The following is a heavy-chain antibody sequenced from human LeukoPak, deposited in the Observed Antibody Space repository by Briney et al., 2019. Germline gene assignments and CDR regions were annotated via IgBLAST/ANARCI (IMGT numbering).Heavy chain of an antibody. D-gene: IGHD2-15*01. CDR2: ISVSGNT. Sequence: GGSLRLSCAASGFTFSSYGMSWVRQGPGKGLEWVSAISVSGNTYHADSVKGRFTISRDSYKNTLYLQMNSLRAEDAAVYYCAKAPVTTCSGAYCYPFDYWGQGTLVTVSS. J-gene: IGHJ4*02. CDR1: GFTFSSYG. CDR3: AKAPVTTCSGAYCYPFDY. V-gene: IGHV3-23*01.